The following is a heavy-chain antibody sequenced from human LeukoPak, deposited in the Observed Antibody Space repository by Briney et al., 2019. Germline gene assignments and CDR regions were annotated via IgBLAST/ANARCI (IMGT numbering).Heavy chain of an antibody. V-gene: IGHV1-2*02. D-gene: IGHD2-15*01. CDR2: INSNSGGT. CDR3: AREKVEGANWFDP. CDR1: GYTFTGYY. J-gene: IGHJ5*02. Sequence: ASVKVSCKASGYTFTGYYMHWVRQAPGQGPEWMGWINSNSGGTNYAQKFQGRVTMTRDTSISTVYMELSRLRSDDTAVYYCAREKVEGANWFDPWGQGTLVTVFS.